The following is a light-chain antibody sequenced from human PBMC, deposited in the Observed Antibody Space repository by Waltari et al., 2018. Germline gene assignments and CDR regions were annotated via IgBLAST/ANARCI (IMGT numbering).Light chain of an antibody. CDR2: NTN. CDR3: LLYLGSGISI. V-gene: IGLV8-61*01. J-gene: IGLJ2*01. CDR1: SASVSTSYP. Sequence: QTVVTQEPSFSVSPGGTVTLTCGLSSASVSTSYPPSWYQQTPGQAPRTLIYNTNTRSSGVPDRFSGSILGNKAALTITGAQADDESAYYCLLYLGSGISIFGGGTKLTVL.